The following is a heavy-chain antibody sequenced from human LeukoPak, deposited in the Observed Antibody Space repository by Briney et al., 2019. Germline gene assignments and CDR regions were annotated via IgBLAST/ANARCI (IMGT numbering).Heavy chain of an antibody. J-gene: IGHJ4*02. Sequence: SVKVSCKASGGTFSSYSISWVRQAPGQGLEWMGRIIPVLDIANYAQKLQGRVTITADKSTSTAYMELNSLRSEDTAVYYCARDDRDGYNYGYWGQGTLVTVSS. D-gene: IGHD5-24*01. CDR2: IIPVLDIA. V-gene: IGHV1-69*04. CDR3: ARDDRDGYNYGY. CDR1: GGTFSSYS.